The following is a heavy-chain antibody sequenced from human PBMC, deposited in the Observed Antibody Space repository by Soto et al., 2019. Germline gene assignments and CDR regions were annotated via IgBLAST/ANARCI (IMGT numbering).Heavy chain of an antibody. CDR2: IYYSGYT. D-gene: IGHD3-22*01. V-gene: IGHV4-59*01. Sequence: SETLSLTCTVSGGSISSYYWSWIRQPPGKGLEWIGYIYYSGYTNNNPALKSRVTISVDTSKNHFSLKLSSVTAADTAVYYCARGLSSGYGGLYFDYWGQGTLVT. CDR3: ARGLSSGYGGLYFDY. J-gene: IGHJ4*02. CDR1: GGSISSYY.